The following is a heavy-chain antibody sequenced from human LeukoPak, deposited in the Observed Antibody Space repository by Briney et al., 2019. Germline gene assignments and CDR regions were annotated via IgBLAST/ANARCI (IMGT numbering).Heavy chain of an antibody. CDR1: GYTFTSYG. CDR2: ISAYNGNT. J-gene: IGHJ5*02. CDR3: ARDHAEVVDWEGNWFDP. V-gene: IGHV1-18*01. Sequence: ASVKVSCKASGYTFTSYGISWVRQAPGQGLERMGWISAYNGNTNYAQKLQGRVTMTTDTSTSTAYMELRSLRSDDTAVYYCARDHAEVVDWEGNWFDPWGQGTLVTVSS. D-gene: IGHD1-26*01.